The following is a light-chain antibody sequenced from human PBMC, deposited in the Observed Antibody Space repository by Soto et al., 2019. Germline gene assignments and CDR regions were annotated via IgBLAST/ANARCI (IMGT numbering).Light chain of an antibody. V-gene: IGLV2-8*01. CDR3: SSYAGSNNFV. CDR2: EVT. CDR1: SSDIGGYYY. J-gene: IGLJ1*01. Sequence: QSALTQPSSASGSPGQSVTVSCTGTSSDIGGYYYVSWYQQHPGKAPKLIIYEVTKRPSGVPDRFSGSKSGNTASLTVSGLQAEDEADYYCSSYAGSNNFVFGAGTKVTVL.